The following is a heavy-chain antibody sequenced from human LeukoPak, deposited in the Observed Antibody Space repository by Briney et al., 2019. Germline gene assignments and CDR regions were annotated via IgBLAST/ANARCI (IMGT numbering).Heavy chain of an antibody. CDR3: ARALNGYCSAGSCNGDY. D-gene: IGHD2-15*01. Sequence: PGGSLRLSCAASGFTVSSNYMSWVRQAPGKGLEWVSVIYSGGSTYYADSVKGRFTISRDNSKNTLYLQMNSLRAEDTAVYYCARALNGYCSAGSCNGDYWGQGTLVTVSS. CDR1: GFTVSSNY. J-gene: IGHJ4*02. CDR2: IYSGGST. V-gene: IGHV3-53*01.